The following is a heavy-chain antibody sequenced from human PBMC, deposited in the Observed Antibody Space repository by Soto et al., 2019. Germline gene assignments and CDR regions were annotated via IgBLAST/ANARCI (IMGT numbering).Heavy chain of an antibody. D-gene: IGHD3-3*01. CDR2: ISYDGSNK. J-gene: IGHJ6*02. V-gene: IGHV3-30*18. Sequence: QVQLVESGGGVVQPGRSLRLSCAASGFTFSSYGMHWVRQAPGKGLEWVAVISYDGSNKYYADSVKGRFTISRDNSKNTLYLPMNSLRAEDTAVYYCTKDIQYVLRFLECSGYYYYGMDVWGQGTTVTVSS. CDR1: GFTFSSYG. CDR3: TKDIQYVLRFLECSGYYYYGMDV.